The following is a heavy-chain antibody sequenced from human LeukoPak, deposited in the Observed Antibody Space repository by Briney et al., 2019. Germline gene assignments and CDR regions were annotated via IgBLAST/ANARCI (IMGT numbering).Heavy chain of an antibody. CDR1: GFTFSDYY. CDR3: ARAPRPTVVTLYYFDY. V-gene: IGHV3-11*01. CDR2: ISSSGSTI. Sequence: GGSLRLSCAASGFTFSDYYMSWIRQAPGKGLEWVSYISSSGSTIYYADSVKGRLTISRDNAKNSLYLQMNSLRAEDTAVYYCARAPRPTVVTLYYFDYWGQGTLVTVSS. J-gene: IGHJ4*02. D-gene: IGHD4-23*01.